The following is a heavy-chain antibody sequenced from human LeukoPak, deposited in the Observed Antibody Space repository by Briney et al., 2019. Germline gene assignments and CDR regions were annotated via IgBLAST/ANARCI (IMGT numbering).Heavy chain of an antibody. D-gene: IGHD3-10*01. CDR3: SRVGDSGTFDY. Sequence: PGGSVRLSCAASGCSFSSYWMHWVRQAPGKGLAWVARVSSDGRGTTYADSVQGRFTVSRDNAENTLYLQMNSLRAEDTAVYYCSRVGDSGTFDYWGQGTLVTVSS. J-gene: IGHJ4*02. CDR2: VSSDGRGT. CDR1: GCSFSSYW. V-gene: IGHV3-74*01.